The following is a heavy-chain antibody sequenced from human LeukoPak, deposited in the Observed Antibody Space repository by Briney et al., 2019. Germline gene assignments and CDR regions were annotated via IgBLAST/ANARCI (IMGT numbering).Heavy chain of an antibody. CDR1: GFPFSNAW. Sequence: GGSLRLSCAASGFPFSNAWMSWVRQAPGKGLEWVGRIKSKTDGGKTDYAAPVQGRFSISRDDSENTLYLQMDGLNTEDTAVYYCSTVSPYYGSGTTSPDSWGQGTLVVVSS. D-gene: IGHD3-10*01. J-gene: IGHJ4*02. CDR2: IKSKTDGGKT. CDR3: STVSPYYGSGTTSPDS. V-gene: IGHV3-15*01.